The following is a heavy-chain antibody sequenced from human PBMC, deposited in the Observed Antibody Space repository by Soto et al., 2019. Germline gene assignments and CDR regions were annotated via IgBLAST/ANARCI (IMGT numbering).Heavy chain of an antibody. J-gene: IGHJ4*02. CDR1: GFTFSNCA. Sequence: EVQLLESGGGLVQPGGSLRPSCAASGFTFSNCAMGWVRQAPGKGLEWVSGISGNGGSTYYADSVKGRFTISRDTSKNTLYLQMDSLGAEDTAIYYCAKDEGDGNDYYDFWGQGTLVTVSS. D-gene: IGHD3-22*01. CDR3: AKDEGDGNDYYDF. V-gene: IGHV3-23*01. CDR2: ISGNGGST.